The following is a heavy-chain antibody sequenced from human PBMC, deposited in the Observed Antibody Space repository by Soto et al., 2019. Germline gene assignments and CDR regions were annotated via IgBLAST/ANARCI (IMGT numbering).Heavy chain of an antibody. Sequence: QVQQQQWGARLLKPSETLSLTCAEYGRSMSGYNWSWLRRSPVRGLEWIGEIGPTGDTNYGPSFMRRGTVSVDTSKYELSLRLTQVTAADTATYLCARNGVGFGFDIWGLGTNGLRLF. J-gene: IGHJ3*02. CDR2: IGPTGDT. V-gene: IGHV4-34*02. CDR3: ARNGVGFGFDI. D-gene: IGHD3-10*01. CDR1: GRSMSGYN.